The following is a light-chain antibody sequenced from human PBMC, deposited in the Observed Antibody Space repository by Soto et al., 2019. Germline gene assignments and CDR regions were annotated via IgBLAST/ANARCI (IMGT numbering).Light chain of an antibody. J-gene: IGKJ3*01. CDR1: QSISSW. CDR2: KAS. Sequence: DIQMTQSPSTLSASVGDRVTITCRASQSISSWLAWYQQKPGKATKLLIYKASSLESGVPSRFSVIGSGTEFTLTISSQQPDYFAIYFCQHYNSYPFTFVAATKVDIK. CDR3: QHYNSYPFT. V-gene: IGKV1-5*03.